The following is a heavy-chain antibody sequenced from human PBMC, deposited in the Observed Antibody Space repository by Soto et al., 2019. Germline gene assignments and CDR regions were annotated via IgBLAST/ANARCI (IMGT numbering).Heavy chain of an antibody. CDR3: AKDMGGSGSPDYYYYGMDV. V-gene: IGHV3-9*01. CDR1: GFTFDDYA. CDR2: ISWNSGSI. Sequence: GGSLRLSCAASGFTFDDYAMHWVRQAPWKGLKRVSGISWNSGSIGYADSVKGRFTISRDNAKKSLYLQMNSLRAEDTALYYCAKDMGGSGSPDYYYYGMDVWGQGTTVTVAS. D-gene: IGHD3-10*01. J-gene: IGHJ6*02.